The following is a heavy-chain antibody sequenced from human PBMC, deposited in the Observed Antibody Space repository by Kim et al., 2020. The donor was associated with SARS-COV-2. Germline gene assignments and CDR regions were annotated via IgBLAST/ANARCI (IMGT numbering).Heavy chain of an antibody. J-gene: IGHJ5*02. Sequence: SETLSLTCAVYGGSFSGYYWSWIRQPPGKGLEWIGEINHSGSTNYNPSLSRVTISVDTSKNQFSLKLSSVTAADTAVYYCARKITMIPRAMVYLFDPWGQGTLVTVSS. CDR2: INHSGST. D-gene: IGHD3-22*01. V-gene: IGHV4-34*01. CDR1: GGSFSGYY. CDR3: ARKITMIPRAMVYLFDP.